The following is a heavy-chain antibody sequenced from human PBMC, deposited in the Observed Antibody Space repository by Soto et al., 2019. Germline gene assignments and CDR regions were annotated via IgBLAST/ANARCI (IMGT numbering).Heavy chain of an antibody. Sequence: VQLEESGGGVVQPGRSLRLTCTVSGFNLNNFVMHWVRRAPGKGLEWVASVSSEGTEKYFLESVRGRFTISSDTSRKTLDLQITGLRTGYTAVYFCAKDYLCSSNVFDVGGRGTVVIGSS. J-gene: IGHJ3*01. CDR1: GFNLNNFV. CDR2: VSSEGTEK. V-gene: IGHV3-30*18. D-gene: IGHD2-15*01. CDR3: AKDYLCSSNVFDV.